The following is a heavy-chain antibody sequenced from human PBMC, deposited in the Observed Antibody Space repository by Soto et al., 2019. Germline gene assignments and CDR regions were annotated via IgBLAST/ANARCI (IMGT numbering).Heavy chain of an antibody. J-gene: IGHJ6*02. CDR3: AVHLGQNYYRLDV. Sequence: EEQLVETGGGVIQRGGSLRLSCNASEFTVSSTYMSWVRQAPGMGLEWVAVIESGGSTHYADSVKGRFTISRDNSKSTVFLEMTSLGAADTAIYYCAVHLGQNYYRLDVWGQGTTVTVSS. CDR1: EFTVSSTY. V-gene: IGHV3-53*02. CDR2: IESGGST. D-gene: IGHD1-26*01.